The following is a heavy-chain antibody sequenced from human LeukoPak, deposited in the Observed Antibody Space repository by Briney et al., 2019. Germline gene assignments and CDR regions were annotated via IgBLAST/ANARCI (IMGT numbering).Heavy chain of an antibody. V-gene: IGHV3-7*03. D-gene: IGHD3-10*01. CDR1: GFTFSSYW. J-gene: IGHJ6*04. Sequence: GGSLRLSCKASGFTFSSYWMNWVRQAPGKGLEWVANIKEDGSEKNYVDSVKGRFTISRDNAKNSLYLQMNSLRAEDTAVYYCFGGMDVWGKGTTVTVSS. CDR2: IKEDGSEK. CDR3: FGGMDV.